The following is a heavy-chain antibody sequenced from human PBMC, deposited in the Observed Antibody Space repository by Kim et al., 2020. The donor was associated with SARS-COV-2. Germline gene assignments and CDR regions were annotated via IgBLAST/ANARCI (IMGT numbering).Heavy chain of an antibody. D-gene: IGHD3-22*01. CDR3: ARDHSDYYDSSGYYPFDY. V-gene: IGHV1-46*01. Sequence: QGRVTMTRDTSTSTVYMELSSLRSEDTAVYYCARDHSDYYDSSGYYPFDYWGQGTLVTVSS. J-gene: IGHJ4*02.